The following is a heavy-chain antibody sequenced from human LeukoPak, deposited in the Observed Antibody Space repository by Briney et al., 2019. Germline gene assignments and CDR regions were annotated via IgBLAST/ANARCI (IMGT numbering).Heavy chain of an antibody. V-gene: IGHV3-7*01. J-gene: IGHJ5*02. D-gene: IGHD5-12*01. CDR1: GFTFSGYW. CDR3: RTGHYDCSA. Sequence: PGGSLRLSCAASGFTFSGYWMSWVRQAPGKGLEWVAKVKKDGSEKYYVDSVKGRFTISRDNAKNSLYLQMNSLRAEDTAVYYCRTGHYDCSAWGQGTLVSVFS. CDR2: VKKDGSEK.